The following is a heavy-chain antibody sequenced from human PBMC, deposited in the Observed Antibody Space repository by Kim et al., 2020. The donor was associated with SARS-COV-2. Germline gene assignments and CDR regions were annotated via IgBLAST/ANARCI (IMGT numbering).Heavy chain of an antibody. V-gene: IGHV3-33*01. J-gene: IGHJ6*02. CDR2: IWYDGSNK. D-gene: IGHD6-13*01. CDR3: ARKVGIAAAGHYGMDV. CDR1: GFTFSSYG. Sequence: GGSLRLSCAASGFTFSSYGMHWVRQAPGKGLEWVAVIWYDGSNKYYADSVKGRFTISRDNSKNTLYLQMNSLRAEDTAVYYCARKVGIAAAGHYGMDVWGQGTTVTVSS.